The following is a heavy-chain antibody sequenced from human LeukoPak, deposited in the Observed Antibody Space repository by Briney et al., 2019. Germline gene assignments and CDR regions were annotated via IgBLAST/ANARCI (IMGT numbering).Heavy chain of an antibody. CDR1: GGSISSGGYY. CDR3: ASLDCSSTSCPFDY. J-gene: IGHJ4*02. Sequence: SETLSLTCTVSGGSISSGGYYWSWIRQHPVKGLEWIGYIYYSGSTYYNPSLKSRVTISVDTSKNQFSLKLSSVTAADTAVYYCASLDCSSTSCPFDYWGQGTLVTVSS. D-gene: IGHD2-2*01. CDR2: IYYSGST. V-gene: IGHV4-31*03.